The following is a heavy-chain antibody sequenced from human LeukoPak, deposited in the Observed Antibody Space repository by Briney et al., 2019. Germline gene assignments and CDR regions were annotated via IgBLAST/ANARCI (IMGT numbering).Heavy chain of an antibody. J-gene: IGHJ5*02. D-gene: IGHD6-6*01. Sequence: GGSLRLSCAASGFTFSDYYMSWIRQAPGKGLEWVSYINSSGSTIYYADSVKGRFTISRDNAKNSLYLQMNSLRAEDTAVYYCARKGIAARPSNWFDPWGQGTLVTVSS. CDR2: INSSGSTI. CDR1: GFTFSDYY. CDR3: ARKGIAARPSNWFDP. V-gene: IGHV3-11*04.